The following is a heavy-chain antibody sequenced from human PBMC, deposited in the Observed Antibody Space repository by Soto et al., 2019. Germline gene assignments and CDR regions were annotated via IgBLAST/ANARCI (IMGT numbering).Heavy chain of an antibody. J-gene: IGHJ3*02. D-gene: IGHD3-10*01. V-gene: IGHV1-69*08. CDR2: IIPILGIA. CDR1: GGTFSSYT. Sequence: QVQLVQSGAEVKKPGSSVKVSCKASGGTFSSYTISWVRQAPGQGLEWMGRIIPILGIANYAQKFQGRVTITAGKSTSTAYMELSSLRSEDTAVYYCARDLYYYGSGSGDDAFDIWGQGTMVTVSS. CDR3: ARDLYYYGSGSGDDAFDI.